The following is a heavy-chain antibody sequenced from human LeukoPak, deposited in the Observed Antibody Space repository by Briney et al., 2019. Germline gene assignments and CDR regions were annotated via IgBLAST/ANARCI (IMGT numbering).Heavy chain of an antibody. J-gene: IGHJ2*01. Sequence: ASVKVSCKASGYTFTSYGISWVRQAPGQGLEWMGWISAYNGNTNYAQKLRGRVTMTTDTSTSTAYMELRSLRSDDTAVYYCARDRAVPAAIHYWYFDLWGRGTLVTVSS. CDR3: ARDRAVPAAIHYWYFDL. D-gene: IGHD2-2*01. CDR2: ISAYNGNT. V-gene: IGHV1-18*01. CDR1: GYTFTSYG.